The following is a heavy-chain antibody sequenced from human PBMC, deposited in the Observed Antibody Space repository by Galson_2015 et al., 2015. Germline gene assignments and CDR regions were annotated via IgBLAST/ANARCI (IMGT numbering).Heavy chain of an antibody. D-gene: IGHD2-15*01. CDR3: ARDWAAFDY. CDR1: GFTFSSYG. V-gene: IGHV3-30*03. J-gene: IGHJ4*02. CDR2: ISSDGFNN. Sequence: SLRLSCAASGFTFSSYGMHWVRQAPGKGLQWVAVISSDGFNNYYADSVKGRFTISRDNSKNTLYLQMNSLRVEDTAVYYCARDWAAFDYWGQGTLVTVSS.